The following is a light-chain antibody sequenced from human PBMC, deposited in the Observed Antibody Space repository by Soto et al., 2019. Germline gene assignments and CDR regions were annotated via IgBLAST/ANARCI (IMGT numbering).Light chain of an antibody. CDR3: QQRSNWRIT. V-gene: IGKV3-11*01. J-gene: IGKJ5*01. CDR2: DAS. Sequence: EIVLTQSPATLPLSPGERATRSCRASQSVSSYLAWYQQNPGQAPRLLIYDASNRATGIPARFSGSGSGTDFTLTISSLEPEDFAVYYCQQRSNWRITFGQGTRLEN. CDR1: QSVSSY.